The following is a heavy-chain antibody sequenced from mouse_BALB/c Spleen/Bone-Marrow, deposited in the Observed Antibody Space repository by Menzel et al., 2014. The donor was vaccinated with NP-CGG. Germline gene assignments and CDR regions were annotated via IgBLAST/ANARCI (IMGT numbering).Heavy chain of an antibody. Sequence: VQLKESGGGLVQPGGSRKLSCAASGFIFSSFGMHWVRQAPAKGLEWVAYISSGSSTIFYADTVKGRFTISRDNPRNTLFLQMTSLRSEDTAMYYCTRGGNWDDFDYWGQGTTLTVSS. D-gene: IGHD4-1*01. CDR2: ISSGSSTI. V-gene: IGHV5-17*02. CDR1: GFIFSSFG. J-gene: IGHJ2*01. CDR3: TRGGNWDDFDY.